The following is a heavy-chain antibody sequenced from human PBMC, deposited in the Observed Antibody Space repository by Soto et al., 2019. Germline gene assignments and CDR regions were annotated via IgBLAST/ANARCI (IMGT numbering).Heavy chain of an antibody. Sequence: ASVKVSCKASGYTFTSYYMHWVRQAPGQGLEWMGWINPNSGGTNYAQKFQGWVTMTRDTSISTAYMELSRLRSDDTAVYYCARSKASSGYYYYYYGMDVWGQGTTVTVSS. J-gene: IGHJ6*02. CDR1: GYTFTSYY. D-gene: IGHD3-22*01. V-gene: IGHV1-2*04. CDR3: ARSKASSGYYYYYYGMDV. CDR2: INPNSGGT.